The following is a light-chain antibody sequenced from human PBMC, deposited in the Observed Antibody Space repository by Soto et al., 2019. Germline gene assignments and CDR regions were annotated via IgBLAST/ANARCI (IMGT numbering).Light chain of an antibody. CDR2: KAS. Sequence: DIQMPQSPSTLSASVGDRVTITCRASQSISSWLAWYQHKPGKAPKLLIYKASSLEGGVPSRFSGSGSGTEFTLTISSLQPDDFATYYCQQYNSYSRTFGQGTKVEIK. CDR3: QQYNSYSRT. V-gene: IGKV1-5*03. CDR1: QSISSW. J-gene: IGKJ1*01.